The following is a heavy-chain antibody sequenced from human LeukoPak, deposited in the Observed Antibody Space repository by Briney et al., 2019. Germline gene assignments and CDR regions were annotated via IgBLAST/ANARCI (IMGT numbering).Heavy chain of an antibody. CDR3: ARAQYYYGSGRWAFDI. CDR1: GFTFSSYW. D-gene: IGHD3-10*01. V-gene: IGHV3-74*01. CDR2: INSDGSST. J-gene: IGHJ3*02. Sequence: GGSLRLSCAASGFTFSSYWMHWVRQAPGKGLVWVSRINSDGSSTSYADSVKGRFTISRDNAKNTLYLRMNSLRAEDTAVYYCARAQYYYGSGRWAFDIWGQGTMVTVSS.